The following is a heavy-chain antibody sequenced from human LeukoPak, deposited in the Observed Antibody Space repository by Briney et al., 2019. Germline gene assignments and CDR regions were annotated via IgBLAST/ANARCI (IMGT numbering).Heavy chain of an antibody. CDR2: IIPIFGTA. Sequence: GASVKVSCKASGGTFSSYAISWVRQAPGQGLEWMGGIIPIFGTANYAQKFQGRVTITMDESTSTAYMELSSLRSEDTAVYYCASLSWSLRRGPRRTSMSVADYWGQGTLVTVSS. CDR3: ASLSWSLRRGPRRTSMSVADY. D-gene: IGHD1-1*01. J-gene: IGHJ4*02. V-gene: IGHV1-69*05. CDR1: GGTFSSYA.